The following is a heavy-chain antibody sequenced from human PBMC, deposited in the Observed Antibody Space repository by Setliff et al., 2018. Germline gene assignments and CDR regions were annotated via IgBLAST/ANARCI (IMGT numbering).Heavy chain of an antibody. J-gene: IGHJ6*04. CDR2: ISAYSGNA. Sequence: GASVKVSCKASGYSFSDSAVNWVRQAPGQGLEWVGWISAYSGNAYYTQKLQDRVTLTTDTSTTTAYLELRSLRPDDTAVYYCAKSAPMVVRGSLGVWGTGTSVTVSS. V-gene: IGHV1-18*01. CDR3: AKSAPMVVRGSLGV. CDR1: GYSFSDSA. D-gene: IGHD2-21*01.